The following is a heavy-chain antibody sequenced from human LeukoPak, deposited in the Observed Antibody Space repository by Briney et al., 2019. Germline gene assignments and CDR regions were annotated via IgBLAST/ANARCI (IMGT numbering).Heavy chain of an antibody. CDR3: AKRGVVIRGILVIGYHQEAYHYDF. J-gene: IGHJ4*02. CDR1: GFTFSSYS. Sequence: GGSLRLSCAASGFTFSSYSMNWVRQAPGKGLEWVSYISERGGSTTYADSVKGRFTISSYTSLSTLYLQMNNLRAEDTAVYFCAKRGVVIRGILVIGYHQEAYHYDFWGQGVMVTVSS. V-gene: IGHV3-23*01. CDR2: ISERGGST. D-gene: IGHD3-10*01.